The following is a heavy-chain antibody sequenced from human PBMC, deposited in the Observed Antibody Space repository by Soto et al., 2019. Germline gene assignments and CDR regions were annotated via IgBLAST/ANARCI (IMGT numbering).Heavy chain of an antibody. D-gene: IGHD4-17*01. CDR3: ARDNYGEDY. V-gene: IGHV3-30*03. CDR2: ISYDGNKK. CDR1: GFLFSTYA. Sequence: PGGSLRLSCAASGFLFSTYAMHWVRQPPGKGLEWVAGISYDGNKKYYADSVKDRFTISRDNSKNTLFLQMNSLRGEDMAVYYCARDNYGEDYWGQGTLVTVSS. J-gene: IGHJ4*02.